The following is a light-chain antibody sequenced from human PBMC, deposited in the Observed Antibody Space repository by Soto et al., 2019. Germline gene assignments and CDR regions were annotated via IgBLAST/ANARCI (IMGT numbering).Light chain of an antibody. V-gene: IGKV3-15*01. CDR1: QSVSSN. CDR3: QQYNNWPPWT. Sequence: EIVMTQSPXTLSVSPGERATLSCRASQSVSSNLAWYQQKPGQAPRLLIYGASTRATGIPARFSGSRSGTEFTLTISSLQSEDFAVYYCQQYNNWPPWTFGQGTKLEIK. CDR2: GAS. J-gene: IGKJ2*02.